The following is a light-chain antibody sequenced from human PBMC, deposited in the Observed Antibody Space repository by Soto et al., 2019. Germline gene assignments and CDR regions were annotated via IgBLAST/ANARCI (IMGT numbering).Light chain of an antibody. V-gene: IGKV3-15*01. CDR3: QQYNSWPRT. Sequence: EIVMKQSPATLAASXXXXXXXXXXASQSVSSYLAWYQQKPGQAPRLLIYGASTRATGIPARFSGSGSGTEFTLTISSLQSEDFAVYYCQQYNSWPRTFGQGTKVDI. CDR1: QSVSSY. CDR2: GAS. J-gene: IGKJ1*01.